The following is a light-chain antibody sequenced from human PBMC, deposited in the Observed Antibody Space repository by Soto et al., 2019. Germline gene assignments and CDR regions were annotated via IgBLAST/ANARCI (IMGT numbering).Light chain of an antibody. J-gene: IGKJ2*01. CDR2: GAS. V-gene: IGKV3-15*01. CDR3: QQHNDWPPST. Sequence: ETLLTQSPGTLSVSPGERATLSCRASQSVRDNLAWYQQKPGQAPRLLIYGASTRAPGIPDRFSGSGFGTEFSLTISSLQSEDFAVYYCQQHNDWPPSTFGQGTKLEIK. CDR1: QSVRDN.